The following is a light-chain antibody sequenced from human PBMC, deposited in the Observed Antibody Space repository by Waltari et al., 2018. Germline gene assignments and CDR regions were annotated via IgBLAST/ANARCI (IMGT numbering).Light chain of an antibody. Sequence: QAVVTQEPSLTVSPGGTVTLPARTCPGAVPSGQFPYWIQQKPGQAPRTLIYDTSNRHSLTPARFSGSLLGGKAALTLSGAQPEDEAEYYCLLFYSGAQVFGGGTKLTVL. CDR3: LLFYSGAQV. V-gene: IGLV7-46*01. CDR2: DTS. J-gene: IGLJ3*02. CDR1: PGAVPSGQF.